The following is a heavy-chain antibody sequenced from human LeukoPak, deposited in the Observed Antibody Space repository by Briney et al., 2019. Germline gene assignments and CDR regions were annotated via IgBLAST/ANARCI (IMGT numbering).Heavy chain of an antibody. Sequence: SETLSLTCAVYGGSFSGYYWSWIRQPPGKGLEWIGEINHSGSTNYNPSLKSRVTISVDTSKNQLSLKLSSVTAADTAVYYCARRRGSGSYYGIDYWGQGTLVTASS. V-gene: IGHV4-34*01. CDR2: INHSGST. D-gene: IGHD3-10*01. J-gene: IGHJ4*02. CDR3: ARRRGSGSYYGIDY. CDR1: GGSFSGYY.